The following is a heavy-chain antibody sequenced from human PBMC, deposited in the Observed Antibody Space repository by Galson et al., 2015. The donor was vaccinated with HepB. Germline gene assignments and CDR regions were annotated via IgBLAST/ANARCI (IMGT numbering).Heavy chain of an antibody. Sequence: SVKVSCKASGGSFSSFGTSWVRQAPGQGPEWMGEISPFFGTTNYAPKLQGRVTISGDISTSTVYMEMSSLTSDDTAMYYCARPAARGIFFHFWGQGTVVTVSS. V-gene: IGHV1-69*06. CDR1: GGSFSSFG. D-gene: IGHD3-10*01. CDR2: ISPFFGTT. CDR3: ARPAARGIFFHF. J-gene: IGHJ4*02.